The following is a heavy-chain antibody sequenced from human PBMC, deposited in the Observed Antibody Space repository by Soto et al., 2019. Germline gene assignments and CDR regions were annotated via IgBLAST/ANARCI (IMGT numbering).Heavy chain of an antibody. V-gene: IGHV3-7*01. D-gene: IGHD2-21*01. CDR1: GFTFLTYW. CDR3: VRDYPVVNPY. CDR2: IKEDGSKE. J-gene: IGHJ4*02. Sequence: PGVSLTPSCATSGFTFLTYWISWVRQAPGKRLEWVVDIKEDGSKEKYVDSVKGRFTISRDNAKNSVYLQMNSLRAEDTAVYYCVRDYPVVNPYWGQGT.